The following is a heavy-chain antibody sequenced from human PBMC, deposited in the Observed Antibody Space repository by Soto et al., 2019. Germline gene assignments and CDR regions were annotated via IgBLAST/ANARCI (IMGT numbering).Heavy chain of an antibody. Sequence: QVQLQESGPGLVKPSGTLSLTCAVSSGSISSSNWWSWVRQPPGKGLEWIGEIYHSGSTNYNPSLKSRVTISVDKSKNQFSLKLSSVTAADTAVYYCARSHPCTTGTTKYNWFDPWGQGTLVTVSS. J-gene: IGHJ5*02. CDR3: ARSHPCTTGTTKYNWFDP. V-gene: IGHV4-4*02. D-gene: IGHD1-1*01. CDR1: SGSISSSNW. CDR2: IYHSGST.